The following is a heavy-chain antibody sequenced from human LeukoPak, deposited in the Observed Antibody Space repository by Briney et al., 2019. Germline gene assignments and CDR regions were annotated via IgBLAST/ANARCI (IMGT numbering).Heavy chain of an antibody. CDR1: GFTFSSYS. Sequence: GGSLRLSCAASGFTFSSYSMNWVRQAPGKGLEWVSCISGSSSYIYSADSVKGRFTVSRDNAKNSLYLEMNSLRPEDTAFYYCAKDGGHSSVLYYFESWGQGTLVTVSS. V-gene: IGHV3-21*04. CDR3: AKDGGHSSVLYYFES. D-gene: IGHD6-19*01. CDR2: ISGSSSYI. J-gene: IGHJ4*02.